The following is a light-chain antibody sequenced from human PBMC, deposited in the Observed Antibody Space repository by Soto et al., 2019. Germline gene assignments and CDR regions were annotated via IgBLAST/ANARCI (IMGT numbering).Light chain of an antibody. J-gene: IGKJ5*01. V-gene: IGKV3-15*01. CDR2: DTS. CDR3: QQRSSWPLT. Sequence: ATLSQSTGEGATLSCRASQGIGDTLAWYQHKPGQTPRLLIYDTSTRATGVPTRFSGSRSGAEFTLTINSLQSEDFAVDYCQQRSSWPLTFGQVTRLEIK. CDR1: QGIGDT.